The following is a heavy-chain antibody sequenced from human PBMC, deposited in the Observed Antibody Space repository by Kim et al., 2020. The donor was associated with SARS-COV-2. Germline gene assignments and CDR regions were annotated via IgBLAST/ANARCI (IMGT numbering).Heavy chain of an antibody. CDR2: INAGNGNT. CDR1: GYTFTSYA. J-gene: IGHJ5*02. CDR3: ARAEGYYYDSSGYNWFDP. V-gene: IGHV1-3*01. D-gene: IGHD3-22*01. Sequence: ASVKVSCKASGYTFTSYAMHWVRQAPGQRLEWMGWINAGNGNTKYSQKFQGRVTITRDTSASTAYMELSSLRSEDTAVYYCARAEGYYYDSSGYNWFDPGGQGTLVTVSS.